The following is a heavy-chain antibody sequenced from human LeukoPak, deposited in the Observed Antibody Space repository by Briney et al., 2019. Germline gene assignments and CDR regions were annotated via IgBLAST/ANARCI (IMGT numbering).Heavy chain of an antibody. CDR1: GGTFTSYA. D-gene: IGHD5-12*01. J-gene: IGHJ4*02. CDR3: ARTEGGYDWGGFDY. CDR2: IIPIFGTA. Sequence: GASVKVSCKASGGTFTSYAIRWVRQAPGQGREWMGGIIPIFGTANYAQKFQGRVTITADKSTSTAYMELSSLRSEDTAVYYCARTEGGYDWGGFDYWGQGTLVTVSS. V-gene: IGHV1-69*06.